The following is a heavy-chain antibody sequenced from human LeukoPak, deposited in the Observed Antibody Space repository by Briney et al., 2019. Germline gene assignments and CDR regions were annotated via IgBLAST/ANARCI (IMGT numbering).Heavy chain of an antibody. Sequence: GGSLRLSCAASGFTFSSNAMTWVRQAPGRGLEWVSSINGGGSTIYYADSVKGRFTISRDNSKNTLYLQMNSLRAEDTAVYYCAKEAGTGWFDPWGQGTLVTVSS. CDR1: GFTFSSNA. CDR2: INGGGSTI. D-gene: IGHD6-13*01. V-gene: IGHV3-23*01. CDR3: AKEAGTGWFDP. J-gene: IGHJ5*02.